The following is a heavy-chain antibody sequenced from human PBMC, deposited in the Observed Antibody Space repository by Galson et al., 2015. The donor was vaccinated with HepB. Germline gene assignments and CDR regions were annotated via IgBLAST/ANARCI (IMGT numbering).Heavy chain of an antibody. Sequence: SCKASGYTFTSYGISRVRQAPGQGLEWMGWISAYNGNTNYAQKLQGRVTMTTDTSTSTAYMELRSLRSDDTAVYYCARGAAGTLGFYYYYYGMDVWGQGTTVTVSS. CDR3: ARGAAGTLGFYYYYYGMDV. CDR1: GYTFTSYG. CDR2: ISAYNGNT. V-gene: IGHV1-18*01. D-gene: IGHD6-13*01. J-gene: IGHJ6*02.